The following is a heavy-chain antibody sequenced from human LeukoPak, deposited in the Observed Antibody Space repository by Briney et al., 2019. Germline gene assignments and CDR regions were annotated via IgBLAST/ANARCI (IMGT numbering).Heavy chain of an antibody. V-gene: IGHV3-33*08. CDR1: GFTFPTYA. D-gene: IGHD2-8*02. Sequence: GGSLRLSCAASGFTFPTYAMSWVRQAPGKGLEWVAVIWYDGSNKYYADSVKGRFTISRDNSKNTLYLQMNSLRAEDTAVYYCARDQSGPFDYWGQGTLVTVSS. J-gene: IGHJ4*02. CDR2: IWYDGSNK. CDR3: ARDQSGPFDY.